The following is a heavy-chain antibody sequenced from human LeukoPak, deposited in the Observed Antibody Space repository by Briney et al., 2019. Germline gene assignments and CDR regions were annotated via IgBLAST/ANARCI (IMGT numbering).Heavy chain of an antibody. CDR1: GGSISSYY. CDR3: ARGLPFGPTRGGSSWYLDY. Sequence: PSETLSLTCTVSGGSISSYYWSWIRQPPGKGLEWIGYVYYSGTTNYNPSLKSRVTISVDTSKNQFSLKLSSVTAADTAVYYCARGLPFGPTRGGSSWYLDYWGQGTLVTVSS. J-gene: IGHJ4*02. D-gene: IGHD6-13*01. V-gene: IGHV4-59*01. CDR2: VYYSGTT.